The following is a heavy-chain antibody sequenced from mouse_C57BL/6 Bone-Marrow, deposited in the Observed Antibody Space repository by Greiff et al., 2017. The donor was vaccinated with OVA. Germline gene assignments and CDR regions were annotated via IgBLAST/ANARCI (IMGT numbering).Heavy chain of an antibody. V-gene: IGHV1-9*01. Sequence: VQVVESGAELMKPGASVKLSCKATGYTFTGYWIEWVKQRPGHGLEWIGEILPGSGSTNYNEKFKGKATFTADTSSNTAYMQLSSLTTEDSAIYYCARRNYYGSSYPYWYFDVWGTGTTVTVSS. CDR1: GYTFTGYW. CDR3: ARRNYYGSSYPYWYFDV. J-gene: IGHJ1*03. D-gene: IGHD1-1*01. CDR2: ILPGSGST.